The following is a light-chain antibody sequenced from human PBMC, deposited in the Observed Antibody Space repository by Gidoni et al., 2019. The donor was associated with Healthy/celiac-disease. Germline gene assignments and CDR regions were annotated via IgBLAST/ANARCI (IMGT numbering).Light chain of an antibody. CDR1: QSISSW. CDR2: KAS. CDR3: QQYNSYST. J-gene: IGKJ1*01. V-gene: IGKV1-5*03. Sequence: DIQIPQSPSILSASVGYTVTITCRASQSISSWLSWYQQKPGKAPKLLIYKASSLESGVPSRFSGSGSGTEFTLTISSLQPDDFATYYCQQYNSYSTFGQGTKVEIK.